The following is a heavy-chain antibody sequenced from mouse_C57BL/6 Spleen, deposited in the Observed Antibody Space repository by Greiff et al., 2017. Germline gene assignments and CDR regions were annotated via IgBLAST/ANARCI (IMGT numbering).Heavy chain of an antibody. V-gene: IGHV5-16*01. CDR1: GFTFSDYY. Sequence: EVQRVESEGGLVQPGSSMKLSCTASGFTFSDYYMAWVRQVPEKGLEWVANINYDGSSTYYLDSLKSRFIISRDNAKNILYLQMSSLKSEDTATYYCARDPDYYGSSYWYFDVWGTGTTVTVSS. D-gene: IGHD1-1*01. CDR3: ARDPDYYGSSYWYFDV. CDR2: INYDGSST. J-gene: IGHJ1*03.